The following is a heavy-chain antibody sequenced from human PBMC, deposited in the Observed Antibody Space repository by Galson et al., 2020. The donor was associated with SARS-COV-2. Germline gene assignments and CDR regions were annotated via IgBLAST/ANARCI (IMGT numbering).Heavy chain of an antibody. CDR1: GFSVSRNY. D-gene: IGHD3-10*01. V-gene: IGHV3-53*04. CDR3: ARDRPYGSGTTDAFDL. CDR2: IYTGGST. Sequence: EGSLRLSCAASGFSVSRNYMIWVRQAPGKGLDWVSLIYTGGSTSYADSVKGRFTISRHNSKNTLYLQMNSLRVDDTAVYYCARDRPYGSGTTDAFDLWGQGTMVTVSS. J-gene: IGHJ3*01.